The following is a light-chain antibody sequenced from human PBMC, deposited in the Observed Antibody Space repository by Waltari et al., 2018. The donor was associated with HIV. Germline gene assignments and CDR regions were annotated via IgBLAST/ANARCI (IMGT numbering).Light chain of an antibody. V-gene: IGLV2-8*01. CDR3: YSYAGSNNWV. CDR2: EVS. CDR1: SSDIGGYNY. Sequence: QSALTQPPSASGSHGPSVTIPCTGTSSDIGGYNYVSWYQQHPDKAPKLMIYEVSKRPSGVPDRFSGSKSGNTASLTVSGLQAGDEANYYCYSYAGSNNWVFGGGTKLTVL. J-gene: IGLJ3*02.